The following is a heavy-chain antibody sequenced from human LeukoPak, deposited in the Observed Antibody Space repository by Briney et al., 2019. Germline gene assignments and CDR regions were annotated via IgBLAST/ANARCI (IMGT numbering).Heavy chain of an antibody. CDR3: ARRVAVTARYYFDF. D-gene: IGHD6-19*01. CDR2: VYYNGNT. Sequence: SETLSLTCTVSGGSISTYYWSWIRQPPGKGLEWIGYVYYNGNTNYNPSLKSRVTISVDTSKNQFSLKLSSVTAADTAVYFCARRVAVTARYYFDFWGQGTPVTVSS. J-gene: IGHJ4*02. CDR1: GGSISTYY. V-gene: IGHV4-59*08.